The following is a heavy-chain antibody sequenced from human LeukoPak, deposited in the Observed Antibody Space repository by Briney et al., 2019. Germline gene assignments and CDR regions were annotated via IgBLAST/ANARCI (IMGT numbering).Heavy chain of an antibody. CDR1: GFSFSDYG. D-gene: IGHD1/OR15-1a*01. Sequence: GGSLRLSCAASGFSFSDYGMHWVRQAPGKGLEWVAVIWYDGSNKNYADSVKGRFTVSRDNSKNTLYLHMNSLRAEDTAVYFCARDGSLREQDYWGQGTLVTVSS. J-gene: IGHJ4*02. CDR3: ARDGSLREQDY. V-gene: IGHV3-33*01. CDR2: IWYDGSNK.